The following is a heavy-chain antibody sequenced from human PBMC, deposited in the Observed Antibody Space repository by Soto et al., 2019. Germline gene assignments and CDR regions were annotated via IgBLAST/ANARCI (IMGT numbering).Heavy chain of an antibody. CDR1: GFTFTSFA. CDR2: ISGSGGAT. D-gene: IGHD6-13*01. Sequence: GGSLRLSCAASGFTFTSFAVSWVRQAPGKGLEWVSAISGSGGATYYADSVKGRFTISRDNSKNTLYLQMNSLRAEDTAVYYCARQYSSSWYRWFDPWGQGTLVTVSS. CDR3: ARQYSSSWYRWFDP. V-gene: IGHV3-23*01. J-gene: IGHJ5*02.